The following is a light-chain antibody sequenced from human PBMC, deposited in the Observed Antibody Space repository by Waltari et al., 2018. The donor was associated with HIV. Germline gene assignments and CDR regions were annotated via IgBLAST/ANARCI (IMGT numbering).Light chain of an antibody. CDR1: QSFGSS. J-gene: IGKJ1*01. V-gene: IGKV6-21*01. CDR3: HQSSTLPQT. CDR2: SAS. Sequence: EIVLTQSPDFQSVTPKEKVTITCRASQSFGSSLHWYQQKPDQSLKLLIKSASQSFSGVPSRCSGSGSGTDCTLTINRLEAEDAATYYCHQSSTLPQTFGQGTKVEIK.